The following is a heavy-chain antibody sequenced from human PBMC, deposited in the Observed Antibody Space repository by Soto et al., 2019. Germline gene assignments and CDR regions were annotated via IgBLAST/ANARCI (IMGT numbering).Heavy chain of an antibody. CDR2: IYYSGST. J-gene: IGHJ6*02. Sequence: SETLSLTCTVSGVSISGSRYYWGWIRQPPGRGLEWIGNIYYSGSTYYTPALKSRVTLSVDTSKNQFSLNLNSVTAADTAVYYCTRGGIPPSGYGVAYAMDVWGQGTTVTVSS. D-gene: IGHD3-10*01. CDR3: TRGGIPPSGYGVAYAMDV. CDR1: GVSISGSRYY. V-gene: IGHV4-39*01.